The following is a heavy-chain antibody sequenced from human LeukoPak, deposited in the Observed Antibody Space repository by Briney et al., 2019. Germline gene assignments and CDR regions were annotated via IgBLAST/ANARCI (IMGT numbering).Heavy chain of an antibody. J-gene: IGHJ5*02. D-gene: IGHD2-15*01. Sequence: GGSLRLSCAASGFTFSSYGMHWVRQAPGKGLEWVAVISYDGSNKYYADSVKGRFTISRDNSKNTLYLQMNSLRAEDTAVYYCARDWANIVVVVAATPATWFDLWGQGTLVTVSS. CDR1: GFTFSSYG. CDR2: ISYDGSNK. CDR3: ARDWANIVVVVAATPATWFDL. V-gene: IGHV3-30*19.